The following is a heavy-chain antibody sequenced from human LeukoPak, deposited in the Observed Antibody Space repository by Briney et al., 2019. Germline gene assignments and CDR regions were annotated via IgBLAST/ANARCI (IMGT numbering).Heavy chain of an antibody. V-gene: IGHV3-30*02. CDR2: IRYDGSAK. CDR3: ARDEGSLGRKYYDIFTGYYDY. D-gene: IGHD3-9*01. J-gene: IGHJ4*02. CDR1: GFTFSNSG. Sequence: GGSLRLSCAVSGFTFSNSGMHWVRQAPGKGLEWVSFIRYDGSAKFYTDSVKGRFTISRDNAKNSLYLQMNSLRAEDTAVYYCARDEGSLGRKYYDIFTGYYDYWGQGTLVTVSS.